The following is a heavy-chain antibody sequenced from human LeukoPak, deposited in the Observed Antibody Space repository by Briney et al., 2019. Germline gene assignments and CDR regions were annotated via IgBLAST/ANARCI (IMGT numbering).Heavy chain of an antibody. Sequence: ASVKVSCKASGYTFTGYYMHWVRQAPGQGLEWMGWINPNSGGTNSAQKLQGRVTMTRDTSISTAYMALSRLRSDDTAVYYCARDPAHSSSWYEDWGQGTLVTVSS. D-gene: IGHD6-13*01. J-gene: IGHJ4*02. CDR3: ARDPAHSSSWYED. CDR2: INPNSGGT. V-gene: IGHV1-2*02. CDR1: GYTFTGYY.